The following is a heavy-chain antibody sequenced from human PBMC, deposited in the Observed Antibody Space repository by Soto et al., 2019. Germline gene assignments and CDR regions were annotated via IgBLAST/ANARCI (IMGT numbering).Heavy chain of an antibody. J-gene: IGHJ6*02. V-gene: IGHV3-74*01. Sequence: GGSLRLSCAASGFTLTSYSMHWVRQAPGQGLVWVSRIKFDGITASYADSVNGRFTISRDNAKNTVYLQMDSLRAEDTGMYYCARGIRNYYGADVWGQGTTVTVSS. CDR3: ARGIRNYYGADV. D-gene: IGHD2-21*01. CDR1: GFTLTSYS. CDR2: IKFDGITA.